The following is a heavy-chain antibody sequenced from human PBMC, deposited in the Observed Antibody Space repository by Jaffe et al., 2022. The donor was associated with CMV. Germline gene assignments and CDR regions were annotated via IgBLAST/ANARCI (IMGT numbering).Heavy chain of an antibody. Sequence: QVQLQQWGAGLLKPSETLSLTCAVYGGSFSGYYWSWIRQPPGKGLEWIGEINHSGSTNYNPSLKSRVTISVDTSKNQFSLKLSSVTAADTAVYYCARGDGGAAAGGGKGYYFDYWGQGTLVTVSS. V-gene: IGHV4-34*01. J-gene: IGHJ4*02. CDR3: ARGDGGAAAGGGKGYYFDY. D-gene: IGHD6-13*01. CDR1: GGSFSGYY. CDR2: INHSGST.